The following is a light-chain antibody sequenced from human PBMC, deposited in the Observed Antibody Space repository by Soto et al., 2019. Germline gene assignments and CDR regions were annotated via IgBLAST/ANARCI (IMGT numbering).Light chain of an antibody. J-gene: IGKJ1*01. Sequence: DIQMTQAPSSLPASVGDRIIITCRTSQTIIRSLNWYQQKPGRAPKLLIYAISNLHSGVPSRFSGSGSGTDFTLTIDSLQPEDFATYICQQSHRTPWTFRHGTEVAI. CDR2: AIS. CDR3: QQSHRTPWT. CDR1: QTIIRS. V-gene: IGKV1-39*01.